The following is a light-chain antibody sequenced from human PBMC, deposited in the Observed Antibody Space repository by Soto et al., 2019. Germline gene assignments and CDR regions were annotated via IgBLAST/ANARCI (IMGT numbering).Light chain of an antibody. J-gene: IGKJ4*01. CDR3: QQYYNWPLT. Sequence: EIVMTQSPAPLSVSPGERATLFCKASQSVSSYVAWYQQKPGQAPRLLIYGPSTRATGIPGRFSGSASGTECTLTVSSLQSEDVAVYYCQQYYNWPLTLGGGTKVDIK. CDR2: GPS. CDR1: QSVSSY. V-gene: IGKV3-15*01.